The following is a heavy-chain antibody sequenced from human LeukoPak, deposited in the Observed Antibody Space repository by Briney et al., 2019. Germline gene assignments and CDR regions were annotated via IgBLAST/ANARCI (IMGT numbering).Heavy chain of an antibody. CDR1: GFTFSSYA. CDR2: ISYDGSNK. J-gene: IGHJ3*02. Sequence: GGSLRLSCAASGFTFSSYAMHWVRQAPGKGLEWVAVISYDGSNKYYADSVKCRFTISRDNSKNTLYLQMNSLRAEDTAVYYCARDMVAVAGTAAFDIWGQGTMVTVSS. CDR3: ARDMVAVAGTAAFDI. D-gene: IGHD6-19*01. V-gene: IGHV3-30*04.